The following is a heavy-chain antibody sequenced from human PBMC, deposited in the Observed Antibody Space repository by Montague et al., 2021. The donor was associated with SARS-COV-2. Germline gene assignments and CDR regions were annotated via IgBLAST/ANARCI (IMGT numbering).Heavy chain of an antibody. V-gene: IGHV4-39*07. Sequence: SETLSLTCTVSGGSISTSPYFWGWIRQPPGKGLEWIGSIYYSGSTYYNPSLKSRVAISIDTSENQFSLKLSSVTAADTAVYYCAIGNRIAVAGTDFDYWGQGTLVTVSS. J-gene: IGHJ4*02. CDR2: IYYSGST. CDR3: AIGNRIAVAGTDFDY. D-gene: IGHD6-19*01. CDR1: GGSISTSPYF.